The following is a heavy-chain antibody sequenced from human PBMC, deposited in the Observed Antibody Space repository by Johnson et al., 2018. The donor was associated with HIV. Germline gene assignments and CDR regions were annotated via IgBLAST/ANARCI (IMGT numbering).Heavy chain of an antibody. V-gene: IGHV3-9*01. J-gene: IGHJ3*02. CDR1: GFTFDDYA. Sequence: EVQLVESGGGLVQPGRSLRLSCAASGFTFDDYAMHWVRQAPGKGLEWVSGISWNSGSTYYADSVKGRFTISRDNSKNTLYLQMNSLRAEDTAVYYCAKDLLTLDAFDIWGQGTMVTVSS. CDR2: ISWNSGST. CDR3: AKDLLTLDAFDI.